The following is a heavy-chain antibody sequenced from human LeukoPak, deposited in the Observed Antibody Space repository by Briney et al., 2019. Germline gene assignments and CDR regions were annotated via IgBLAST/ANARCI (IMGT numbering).Heavy chain of an antibody. CDR2: IYYSGST. CDR3: ARAGERERYRSFDY. CDR1: GGSISSGDYY. Sequence: SETLSLTCTVSGGSISSGDYYWSWIRQPPGKGREWIGYIYYSGSTYYNPSLKSRVIISVDTSKNQFSLKVSYVTAEDTAVYYCARAGERERYRSFDYWGQGTLVTVSS. V-gene: IGHV4-30-4*08. J-gene: IGHJ4*02. D-gene: IGHD1-26*01.